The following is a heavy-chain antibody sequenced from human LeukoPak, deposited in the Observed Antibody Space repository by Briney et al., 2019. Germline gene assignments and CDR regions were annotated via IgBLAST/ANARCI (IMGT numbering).Heavy chain of an antibody. D-gene: IGHD1-26*01. CDR3: ARDPYSGSYGAYYYYYMDV. CDR1: GYTFTSYG. V-gene: IGHV1-18*01. Sequence: ASVTVSCKASGYTFTSYGISWVRQAPGQGLEWMGWISAYNGNTNYAQKLQGRVTITTDTSTSRAYMELRRLRSDDTAVYYCARDPYSGSYGAYYYYYMDVWGKGTAVTISS. J-gene: IGHJ6*03. CDR2: ISAYNGNT.